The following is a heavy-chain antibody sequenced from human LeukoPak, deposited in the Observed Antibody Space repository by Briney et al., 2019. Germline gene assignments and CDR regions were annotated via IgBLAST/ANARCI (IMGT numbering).Heavy chain of an antibody. CDR3: ARAVTGLEDY. CDR2: ISNDGSHT. J-gene: IGHJ4*02. CDR1: GFSFSDYW. Sequence: PGGSLRLPCAASGFSFSDYWTHWVRQVPGQGLVWVSRISNDGSHTLYADSVRGRFTISRDNAKNTLFLQMNSLRAEDTAVYYCARAVTGLEDYWGPGTLVTVSS. D-gene: IGHD6-19*01. V-gene: IGHV3-74*01.